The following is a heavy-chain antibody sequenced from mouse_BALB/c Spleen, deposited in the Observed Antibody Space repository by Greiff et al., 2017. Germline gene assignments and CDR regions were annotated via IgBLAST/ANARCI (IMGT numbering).Heavy chain of an antibody. CDR3: ARSEGALDY. J-gene: IGHJ2*01. CDR2: INPGSGGT. V-gene: IGHV1-54*01. Sequence: QVQLQQSGAELVRPGTSVKVSCKASGYAFTNYLIEWVKQRPGQGLEWIGVINPGSGGTNYNEKFKGKATLTADKSSSTAYMQLSSLTSDDSAVYFCARSEGALDYWGQGTTLTVSS. CDR1: GYAFTNYL.